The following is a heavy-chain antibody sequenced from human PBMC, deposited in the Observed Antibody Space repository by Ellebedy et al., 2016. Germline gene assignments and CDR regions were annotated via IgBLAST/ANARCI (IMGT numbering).Heavy chain of an antibody. CDR1: GFTFSSYG. J-gene: IGHJ4*02. CDR3: AKGEDIVVVVAATVDY. V-gene: IGHV3-33*06. D-gene: IGHD2-15*01. Sequence: GESLKISXAASGFTFSSYGMHWVRQAPGKGLEWVAVIWYDGSNKYYADSVKGRFTISRDNSKNTLYLQMNSLRAEDTAVYYCAKGEDIVVVVAATVDYWGQGTLVTVSS. CDR2: IWYDGSNK.